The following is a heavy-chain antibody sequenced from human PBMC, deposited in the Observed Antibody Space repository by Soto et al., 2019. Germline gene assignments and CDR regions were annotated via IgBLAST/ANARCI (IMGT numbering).Heavy chain of an antibody. V-gene: IGHV4-59*01. CDR1: GGSISSYY. CDR2: IYYSGST. CDR3: ARESPTAWFDP. D-gene: IGHD5-18*01. Sequence: PSETRSLTCTVSGGSISSYYWSWIRQPPGKGLEWIGYIYYSGSTNYNPSLKSRVTISVDTSKNQFSLKLSSVTAADTAVYYCARESPTAWFDPWGQGTRVTVS. J-gene: IGHJ5*02.